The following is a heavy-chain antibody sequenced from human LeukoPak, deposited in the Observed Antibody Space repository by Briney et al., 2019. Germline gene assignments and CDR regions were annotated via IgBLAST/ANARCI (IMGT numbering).Heavy chain of an antibody. Sequence: GGSLRLSCAASGFTFSSYEVNWVRQAPGKGLEWVSYISSSGSTIYYADSVKRRFTIPRDNAKNSLYLQMNSLRAEDTAIYYCVLYNWFDPWRQGTLVTVSS. J-gene: IGHJ5*02. V-gene: IGHV3-48*03. CDR1: GFTFSSYE. CDR2: ISSSGSTI. CDR3: VLYNWFDP.